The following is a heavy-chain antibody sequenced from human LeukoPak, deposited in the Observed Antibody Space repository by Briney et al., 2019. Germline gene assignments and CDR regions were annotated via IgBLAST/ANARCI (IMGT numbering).Heavy chain of an antibody. D-gene: IGHD3-10*01. Sequence: PGGSLRLSCAASGFTISNNYMSWVCQAPGRGPEWVSVIHSGGTTHYADSVKGRFTISRDNSNNTLFLQMDSLRADDTAVYHCTKDPGYGLGIDFGDFWGQGIPVTVSS. CDR3: TKDPGYGLGIDFGDF. J-gene: IGHJ4*02. CDR2: IHSGGTT. V-gene: IGHV3-66*01. CDR1: GFTISNNY.